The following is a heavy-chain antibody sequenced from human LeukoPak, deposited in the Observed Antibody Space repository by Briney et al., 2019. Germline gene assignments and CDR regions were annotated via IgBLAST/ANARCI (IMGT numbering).Heavy chain of an antibody. CDR3: ARRGLVITGVYFDY. J-gene: IGHJ4*02. CDR1: GYTFTSYD. CDR2: INPSGGST. Sequence: ASVKVSCKASGYTFTSYDINWVRQAPGQGLEWMGIINPSGGSTSYAQKFQGRVTMTRDTSTSTVYMELSSLRSEDTAVYYCARRGLVITGVYFDYWGQGTLVTVSS. D-gene: IGHD3-22*01. V-gene: IGHV1-46*01.